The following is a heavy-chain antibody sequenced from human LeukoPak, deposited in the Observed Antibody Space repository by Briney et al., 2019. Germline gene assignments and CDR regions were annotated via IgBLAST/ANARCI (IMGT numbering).Heavy chain of an antibody. CDR1: GFTFSDYY. J-gene: IGHJ4*02. D-gene: IGHD3-22*01. CDR2: ISSSGSTI. CDR3: ARDYYDSSGYYYFDY. Sequence: VGSLRLSCAASGFTFSDYYMSWIRQAPGKGLEWVSYISSSGSTIYYADSVKGRFTISRDNAKNSLYLQMNSLRAEDTAVYYCARDYYDSSGYYYFDYWGQGTLVTVSS. V-gene: IGHV3-11*04.